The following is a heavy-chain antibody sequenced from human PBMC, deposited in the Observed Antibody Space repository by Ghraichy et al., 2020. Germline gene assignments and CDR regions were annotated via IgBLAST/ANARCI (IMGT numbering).Heavy chain of an antibody. CDR1: GFTVSSNY. CDR2: IYSGGST. J-gene: IGHJ4*02. Sequence: GESLNISCAASGFTVSSNYMTWVRQAPGKGLEWVSIIYSGGSTYYADSVRGRFTISRDNSKNTLYLQMNSLRAEDTAVYYCARHRGLQLALLYWGQGTLVTVSS. D-gene: IGHD5-24*01. V-gene: IGHV3-53*01. CDR3: ARHRGLQLALLY.